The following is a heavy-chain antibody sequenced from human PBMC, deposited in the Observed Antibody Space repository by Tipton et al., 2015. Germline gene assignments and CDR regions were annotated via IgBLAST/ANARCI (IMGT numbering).Heavy chain of an antibody. CDR1: GDSIRDYY. CDR3: ARILEWQAARFDP. D-gene: IGHD3-3*01. Sequence: GLVKPSETLSLNCSASGDSIRDYYWSWIRQPPGKGLEWIGYTSYSGGTNYNPSLKSRVTMSVDTSKNLFSLNLTSVTAADTAVYYCARILEWQAARFDPWGQGTLVTVSS. V-gene: IGHV4-59*01. J-gene: IGHJ5*02. CDR2: TSYSGGT.